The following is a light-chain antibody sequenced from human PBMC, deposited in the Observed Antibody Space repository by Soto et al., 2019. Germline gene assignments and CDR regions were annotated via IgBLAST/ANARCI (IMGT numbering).Light chain of an antibody. CDR1: PSLSRNY. CDR3: QQYDNSPLT. V-gene: IGKV3-20*01. Sequence: EIVLTQSPGTLSLSPGEGATLSCRASPSLSRNYLAWYQHKPGQAPRLLIYTASNRATGVPPRFSGSGSGTDFTLTISRLEPEDFALYYCQQYDNSPLTFGQGTKVEI. J-gene: IGKJ1*01. CDR2: TAS.